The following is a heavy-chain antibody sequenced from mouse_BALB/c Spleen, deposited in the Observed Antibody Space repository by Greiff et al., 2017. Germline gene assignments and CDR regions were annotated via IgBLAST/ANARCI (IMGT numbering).Heavy chain of an antibody. Sequence: EVQVVESGAELVKPGASVKLSCTASGFNIKDTYMHWVKQRPEQGLEWIGRIDPANGNTKYDPKFQGKATITADTSSNTAYLQLSSLTSEDTAVYYCARIRGFAYWGQGTLVTVSA. CDR2: IDPANGNT. J-gene: IGHJ3*01. D-gene: IGHD2-4*01. V-gene: IGHV14-3*02. CDR3: ARIRGFAY. CDR1: GFNIKDTY.